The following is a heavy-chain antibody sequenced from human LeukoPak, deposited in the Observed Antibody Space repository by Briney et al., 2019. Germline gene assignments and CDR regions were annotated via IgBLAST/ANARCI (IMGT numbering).Heavy chain of an antibody. CDR3: ARDGLLAAASFDY. D-gene: IGHD6-13*01. V-gene: IGHV3-11*04. CDR1: GFTFSDYY. Sequence: GGSLRLSCAASGFTFSDYYMSWIRQAPGKGLEWVSYISSSGSTIYYADSVKGRFTISRDNAKNPLYLQMNSLRAEDTAVYYCARDGLLAAASFDYWGQGTLVTVSS. CDR2: ISSSGSTI. J-gene: IGHJ4*02.